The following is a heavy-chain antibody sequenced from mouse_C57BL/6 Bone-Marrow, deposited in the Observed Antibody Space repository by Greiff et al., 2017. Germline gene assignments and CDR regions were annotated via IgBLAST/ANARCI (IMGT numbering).Heavy chain of an antibody. V-gene: IGHV1-69*01. CDR1: GYTFTSYW. Sequence: QLQQSGAELVMPGASVKLSCKASGYTFTSYWMHWVKQRPGQGLEWIGEIDPSDSYTNYNQKFKGKSTLTVDKSSSTAYMQLSSLTSEDSAVYYCAKPRDYYGYAMDYWGQGTSVTVSS. D-gene: IGHD1-1*01. CDR2: IDPSDSYT. CDR3: AKPRDYYGYAMDY. J-gene: IGHJ4*01.